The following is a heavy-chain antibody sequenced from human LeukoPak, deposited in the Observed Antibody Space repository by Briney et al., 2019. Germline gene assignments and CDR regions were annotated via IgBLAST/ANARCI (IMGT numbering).Heavy chain of an antibody. CDR1: GYTFTSYY. CDR3: ARAWDYYDSSGYYSLDY. D-gene: IGHD3-22*01. J-gene: IGHJ4*02. V-gene: IGHV1-46*01. CDR2: INPSAGGT. Sequence: ASVKVSCKASGYTFTSYYMHWVRQAPGQGLEWMGIINPSAGGTTYAQKFQGRLTMTRDMSTSTVYMDLSSLRSEDTAVYYCARAWDYYDSSGYYSLDYWGQGTLVTVSS.